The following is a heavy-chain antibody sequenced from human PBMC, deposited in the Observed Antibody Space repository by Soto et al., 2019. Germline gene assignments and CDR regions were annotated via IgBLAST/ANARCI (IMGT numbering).Heavy chain of an antibody. J-gene: IGHJ5*02. D-gene: IGHD6-19*01. CDR2: ISAYNGNT. CDR1: GYTFTSYG. Sequence: GASVKVSCKASGYTFTSYGISWVRQAPGQGLEWMGWISAYNGNTNYAQKLQGRVTMTTDTSTSTAYMELRSLRSDDTAVYYCARDQIAVAHPNWFGPWGQGTLVTVSS. CDR3: ARDQIAVAHPNWFGP. V-gene: IGHV1-18*01.